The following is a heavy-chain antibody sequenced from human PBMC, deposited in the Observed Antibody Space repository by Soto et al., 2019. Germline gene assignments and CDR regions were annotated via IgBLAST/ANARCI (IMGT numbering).Heavy chain of an antibody. J-gene: IGHJ6*02. V-gene: IGHV3-33*01. CDR1: GFTFSSYG. CDR3: ATGSSSDSDYYGMDV. Sequence: GGSLRLSCAASGFTFSSYGMHWVRQAPGKGPEWVAVIWYDGSNKYYADSVKGRFTISRDNSKNTLYLQMNSLRAEDTAVYYCATGSSSDSDYYGMDVWGQGTTVTVSS. D-gene: IGHD6-6*01. CDR2: IWYDGSNK.